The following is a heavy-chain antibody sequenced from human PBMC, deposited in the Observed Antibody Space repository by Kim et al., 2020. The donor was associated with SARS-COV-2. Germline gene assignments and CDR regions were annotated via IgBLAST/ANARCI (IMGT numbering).Heavy chain of an antibody. V-gene: IGHV3-21*01. CDR2: ISASSNYI. Sequence: GGSLRLSCVVSAFTFSSHGMSWVRQAPGKGLEWVSSISASSNYIHYADSVKGRFTISRDNDNNSLYLQINSLRAEDTAVYYCARVGYYYDAFDNWCQEKMVTVSS. D-gene: IGHD3-10*01. J-gene: IGHJ3*02. CDR3: ARVGYYYDAFDN. CDR1: AFTFSSHG.